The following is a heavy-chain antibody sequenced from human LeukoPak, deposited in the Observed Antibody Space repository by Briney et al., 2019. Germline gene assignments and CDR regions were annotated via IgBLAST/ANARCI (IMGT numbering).Heavy chain of an antibody. CDR3: AKGWTTGLSWFDP. V-gene: IGHV3-30*02. D-gene: IGHD4-17*01. J-gene: IGHJ5*02. Sequence: GGSLRLSCAASGFTFSSYGMHWVRQAPGKGLEWVAFIRYDGSNKYYADSVKGRFTISRDNSKNTLYLQMNSLRAEDTAVYYCAKGWTTGLSWFDPWGQGTLVTVSS. CDR2: IRYDGSNK. CDR1: GFTFSSYG.